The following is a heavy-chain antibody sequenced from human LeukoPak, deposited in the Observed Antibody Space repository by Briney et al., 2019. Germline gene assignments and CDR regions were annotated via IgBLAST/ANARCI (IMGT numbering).Heavy chain of an antibody. D-gene: IGHD3-10*02. J-gene: IGHJ4*02. CDR1: GFTFSSYG. Sequence: GGSLRLPCAASGFTFSSYGMHWVRQAPGKGLEWVAVISYDGSNKYYADSVKGRFTISRDNSKNTLYLQMNSLRAEDTAVYYCAKEWSGYWGQGTLVTVSS. V-gene: IGHV3-30*18. CDR3: AKEWSGY. CDR2: ISYDGSNK.